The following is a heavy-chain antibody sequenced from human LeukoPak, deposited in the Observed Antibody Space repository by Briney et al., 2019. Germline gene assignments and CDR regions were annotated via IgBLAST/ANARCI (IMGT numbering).Heavy chain of an antibody. CDR3: ARLSTVDAFDI. J-gene: IGHJ3*02. CDR2: ISSSSSYI. V-gene: IGHV3-21*01. D-gene: IGHD4-17*01. CDR1: GFTFSGYS. Sequence: GGSLRLSCAASGFTFSGYSMNWVRRAPGKGLEWVSSISSSSSYIYYADSVKGRFTISRDNAKNSLYLQMNSLRAEDTAVYYCARLSTVDAFDIWGQGTMVTVSS.